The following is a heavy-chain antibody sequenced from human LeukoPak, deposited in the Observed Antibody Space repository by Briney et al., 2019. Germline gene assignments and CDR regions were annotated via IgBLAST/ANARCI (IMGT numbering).Heavy chain of an antibody. D-gene: IGHD6-19*01. CDR3: ASTRRAAVAGRFDS. CDR1: GASMNSNY. V-gene: IGHV4-59*08. J-gene: IGHJ4*02. CDR2: IYYSGNT. Sequence: SETLSLPCTVSGASMNSNYWSWLRQPPGRGLEWIGYIYYSGNTNSSPSLGSRVTMSLDASKNQFSLKVNSVTAADTAIYYCASTRRAAVAGRFDSWGQGTLVTVSS.